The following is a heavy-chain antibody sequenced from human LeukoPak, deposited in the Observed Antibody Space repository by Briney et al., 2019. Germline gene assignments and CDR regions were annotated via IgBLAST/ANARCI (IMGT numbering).Heavy chain of an antibody. CDR3: ADHKYYYDSSGSPPPAFDI. CDR2: IIPIFGTA. CDR1: GGTFSSYA. V-gene: IGHV1-69*06. J-gene: IGHJ3*02. Sequence: ASVKVSCKASGGTFSSYAISWVRQAPGQGLEWMGGIIPIFGTANYAQKFQGRVTITADKSTSTAYMELSSLRSEDTAVYYCADHKYYYDSSGSPPPAFDIWGQGTMVTVSS. D-gene: IGHD3-22*01.